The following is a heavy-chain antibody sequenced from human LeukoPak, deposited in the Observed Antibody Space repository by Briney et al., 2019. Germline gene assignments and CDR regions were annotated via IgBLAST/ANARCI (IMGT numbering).Heavy chain of an antibody. CDR1: GFTFSGYW. J-gene: IGHJ4*02. Sequence: GGSLGLSCAASGFTFSGYWMSWVRQAPGKGLEWVANIKPDGSEKYYVDSVRGRFTISRENAKNSLYLQMNSLRAEDTAVYYCARDRIQLWSHDYWGQGTLVTVSS. D-gene: IGHD5-18*01. CDR2: IKPDGSEK. V-gene: IGHV3-7*04. CDR3: ARDRIQLWSHDY.